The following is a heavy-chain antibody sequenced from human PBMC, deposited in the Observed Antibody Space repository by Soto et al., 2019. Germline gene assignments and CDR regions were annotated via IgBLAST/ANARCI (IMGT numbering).Heavy chain of an antibody. D-gene: IGHD3-22*01. CDR2: ISGYNGNT. V-gene: IGHV1-18*01. J-gene: IGHJ6*02. CDR3: ARSPTHGHYDSSGLLRSNYYYGMDV. CDR1: GYAFTSYY. Sequence: GASVKVSCKASGYAFTSYYISWVRQAPGQGLEWMGLISGYNGNTSYAQKLQGRVTMTRDTSTSTVYMELSSLRSEDTAVYYCARSPTHGHYDSSGLLRSNYYYGMDVWGQGTTVTVSS.